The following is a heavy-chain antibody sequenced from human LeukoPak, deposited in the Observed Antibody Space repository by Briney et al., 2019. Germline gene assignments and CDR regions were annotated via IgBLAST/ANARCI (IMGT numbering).Heavy chain of an antibody. CDR1: GFTFSSYE. J-gene: IGHJ4*02. V-gene: IGHV3-48*03. Sequence: GGSLRLSCAASGFTFSSYEMNWVRQAPGKGLEGVSYISSSGSTIYYADSVKGRFTISRDNAKNSLYLTMNSLRAEDTAVYYCARRGYYDSSGYVDYWGQGTLVTVSS. CDR3: ARRGYYDSSGYVDY. CDR2: ISSSGSTI. D-gene: IGHD3-22*01.